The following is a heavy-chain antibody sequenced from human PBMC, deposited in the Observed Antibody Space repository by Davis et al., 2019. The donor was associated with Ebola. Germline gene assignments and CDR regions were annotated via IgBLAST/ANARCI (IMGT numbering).Heavy chain of an antibody. CDR1: GGSISSYY. Sequence: PSETLSLTCTVSGGSISSYYWSWIRQPPGKGLEWIGYIYYSGSTNYNPSLKSRVTISVDTSKNQFSLKLSSVTAADTAVYYCARGGLDYDSSGYYDNWFDPWGQGTLVTVSS. V-gene: IGHV4-59*01. J-gene: IGHJ5*02. CDR3: ARGGLDYDSSGYYDNWFDP. CDR2: IYYSGST. D-gene: IGHD3-22*01.